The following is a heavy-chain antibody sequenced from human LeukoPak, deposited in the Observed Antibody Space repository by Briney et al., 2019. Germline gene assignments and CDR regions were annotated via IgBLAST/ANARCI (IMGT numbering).Heavy chain of an antibody. CDR3: ARIVVVVAASPSYYYYYMDV. V-gene: IGHV4-34*01. J-gene: IGHJ6*03. CDR1: GGSFSGYY. D-gene: IGHD2-15*01. CDR2: INHSGST. Sequence: QASETLSLTCAVYGGSFSGYYWSWIRQPPGKGLEWIGEINHSGSTNYNPSLKSRVTISVDTSKNQFSLKLSSVTAADTAVYYCARIVVVVAASPSYYYYYMDVWGKGTTVTVSS.